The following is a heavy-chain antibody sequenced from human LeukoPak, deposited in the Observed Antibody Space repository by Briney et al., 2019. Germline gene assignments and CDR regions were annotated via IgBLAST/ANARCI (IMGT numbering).Heavy chain of an antibody. CDR1: GLTVSSNY. CDR3: AMGAIVATSDY. V-gene: IGHV3-66*01. D-gene: IGHD5-12*01. CDR2: IYSGSST. J-gene: IGHJ4*02. Sequence: PGGSLRLSCAASGLTVSSNYMSWVRQAPGKGLEWVSLIYSGSSTYYADSVKGSFTISRDKSKNTLYLQMSSLRVEDTAVYYCAMGAIVATSDYWAQGTLVTVSS.